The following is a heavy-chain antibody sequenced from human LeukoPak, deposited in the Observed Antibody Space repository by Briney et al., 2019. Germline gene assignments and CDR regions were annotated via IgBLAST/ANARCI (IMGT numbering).Heavy chain of an antibody. D-gene: IGHD3-3*02. CDR3: ARYGPFLEWLSYYYYYYMDV. Sequence: GGSLRLSCAASGFTFSSYWMSWVRQAPGKGLEWVANIKQDGSEKYYVDSVKGRFTISRDNAKNSLYLQMNSLRAEDTAVYYCARYGPFLEWLSYYYYYYMDVWGKGTTVTVSS. CDR2: IKQDGSEK. J-gene: IGHJ6*03. CDR1: GFTFSSYW. V-gene: IGHV3-7*01.